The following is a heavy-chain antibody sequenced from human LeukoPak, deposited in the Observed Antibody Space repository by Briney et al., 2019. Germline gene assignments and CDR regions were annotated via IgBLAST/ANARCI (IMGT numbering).Heavy chain of an antibody. CDR2: IIPIFGTA. Sequence: ASVKVSCKASGGTFSSYAISWVRQAPGQGLEWVGGIIPIFGTANYAQKFQGRVTITADRSTSTAYMELSSLRSEDTAVYYCARDWDCSSTSCFNWFDPWGQGTLVTVSS. D-gene: IGHD2-2*01. V-gene: IGHV1-69*06. J-gene: IGHJ5*02. CDR1: GGTFSSYA. CDR3: ARDWDCSSTSCFNWFDP.